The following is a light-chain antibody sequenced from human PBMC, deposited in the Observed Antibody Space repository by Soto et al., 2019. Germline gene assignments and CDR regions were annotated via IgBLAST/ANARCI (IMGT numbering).Light chain of an antibody. Sequence: ILMTQSPATLSVSPGERATLSCRASQSVSNNLAWYQQKPGQVPRLLIYDASTRTTGIPARFSGSGSGTQFTLTISGLQSEDFAVYYCQQYNNWPPWTFGQGTKVEIK. CDR1: QSVSNN. J-gene: IGKJ1*01. V-gene: IGKV3-15*01. CDR2: DAS. CDR3: QQYNNWPPWT.